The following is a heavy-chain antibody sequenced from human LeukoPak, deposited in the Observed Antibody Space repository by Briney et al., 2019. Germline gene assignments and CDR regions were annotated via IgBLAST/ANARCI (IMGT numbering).Heavy chain of an antibody. D-gene: IGHD6-13*01. CDR3: ARHLLGGSSWRPYYYYYGMDV. CDR1: GGSISSYY. V-gene: IGHV4-59*08. CDR2: IYYSGST. J-gene: IGHJ6*02. Sequence: SETLSLTCTVSGGSISSYYWSWIRQPPGKGLEWIGYIYYSGSTNYNPSLKSRVTMSVDTSENQFSLKLSSVTAADTAVYYCARHLLGGSSWRPYYYYYGMDVWGQGTTVTVSS.